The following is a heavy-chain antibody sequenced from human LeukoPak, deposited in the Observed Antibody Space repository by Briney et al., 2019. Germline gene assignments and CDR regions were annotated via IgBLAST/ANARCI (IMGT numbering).Heavy chain of an antibody. CDR3: ARTVTYCSVGSCYSSFQH. CDR1: GYSFNAYY. Sequence: TGESLKISCKGSGYSFNAYYIAWVRQMPGKGLEWMGIIYPGDSDTRYSPSFQGQVTFSADKSISTAYLQWSSLKASDTAMYYCARTVTYCSVGSCYSSFQHWGQGTLVTVSS. CDR2: IYPGDSDT. J-gene: IGHJ1*01. D-gene: IGHD2-15*01. V-gene: IGHV5-51*01.